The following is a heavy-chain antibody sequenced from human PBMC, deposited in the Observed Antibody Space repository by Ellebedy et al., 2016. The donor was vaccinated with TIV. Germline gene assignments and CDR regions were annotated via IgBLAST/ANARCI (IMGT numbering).Heavy chain of an antibody. V-gene: IGHV3-11*06. CDR2: ISSSTTYT. D-gene: IGHD3-10*01. J-gene: IGHJ4*02. CDR3: ARDYYGSGSYSSD. CDR1: GFTFSDHY. Sequence: GESLKISCVASGFTFSDHYMSWIRQAPGKGLEWISYISSSTTYTNYADSVKGRFTISRDNAKNSLYLRMNSLGAEDTAVYYCARDYYGSGSYSSDWGQGTLVTVSS.